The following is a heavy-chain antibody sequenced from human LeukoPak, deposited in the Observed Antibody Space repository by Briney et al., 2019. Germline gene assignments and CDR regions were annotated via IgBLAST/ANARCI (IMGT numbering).Heavy chain of an antibody. V-gene: IGHV1-18*04. CDR2: ISAYNGNI. CDR3: ARDSGGLLWFGDGGEPDAFDI. D-gene: IGHD3-10*01. J-gene: IGHJ3*02. Sequence: GASVKVSCKASGYTFTGYYMHWVRQAPGQGLEWMGWISAYNGNINYEQKFQGRVTMTTDTSTSTAYMELRILRSDDTAVYYCARDSGGLLWFGDGGEPDAFDIWGQGTMVTVSS. CDR1: GYTFTGYY.